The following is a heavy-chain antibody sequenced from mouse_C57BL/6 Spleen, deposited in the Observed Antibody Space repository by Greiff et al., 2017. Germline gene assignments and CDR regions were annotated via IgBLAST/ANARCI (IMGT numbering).Heavy chain of an antibody. V-gene: IGHV1-22*01. Sequence: EVKVVESGPELVKPGASVKMSCKASGYTFTDYNMHWVKQSHGKSLEWIGYINPNNGGTSYNQKFKGKATLTVNKSSSTAYMELRSLTSEDSAVYYCARDTVVALDYWGQGTTLPVSS. CDR3: ARDTVVALDY. CDR2: INPNNGGT. CDR1: GYTFTDYN. J-gene: IGHJ2*01. D-gene: IGHD1-1*01.